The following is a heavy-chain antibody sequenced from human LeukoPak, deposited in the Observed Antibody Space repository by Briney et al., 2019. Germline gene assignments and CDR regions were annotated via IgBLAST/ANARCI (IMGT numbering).Heavy chain of an antibody. Sequence: SETLSLTCTVSGGSISSYYWSWIRQPPGKGLEWIGYIYYSGSTNYNPSLKSRVTISVDTSKNQFSLKLSSVTAADTAVYYRARLNYTNQTFDPWGQGTLVTVSS. CDR3: ARLNYTNQTFDP. J-gene: IGHJ5*02. CDR2: IYYSGST. CDR1: GGSISSYY. D-gene: IGHD4-11*01. V-gene: IGHV4-59*08.